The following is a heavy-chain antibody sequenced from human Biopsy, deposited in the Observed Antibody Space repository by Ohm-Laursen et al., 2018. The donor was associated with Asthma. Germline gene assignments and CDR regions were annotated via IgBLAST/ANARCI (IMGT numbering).Heavy chain of an antibody. D-gene: IGHD2-15*01. CDR2: ISWNSGNI. V-gene: IGHV3-9*01. CDR3: ARDVDLRSVY. Sequence: SLRLSCAASGFSFDDCAMHWVRQAPGKGLEWVSSISWNSGNIDYAVSVKGRFTISRDNGKNSLYLQMNSLGAEDTAVYYCARDVDLRSVYWGQGTLVTVSS. J-gene: IGHJ4*02. CDR1: GFSFDDCA.